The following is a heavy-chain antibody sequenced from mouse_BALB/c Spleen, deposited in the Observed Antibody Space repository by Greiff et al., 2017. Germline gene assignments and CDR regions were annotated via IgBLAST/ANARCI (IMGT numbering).Heavy chain of an antibody. D-gene: IGHD1-1*01. CDR3: ARSLLRSAMDY. V-gene: IGHV5-17*02. J-gene: IGHJ4*01. CDR2: ISSGSSTI. Sequence: DVKLVESGGGLVQPGGSRKLSCAASGFTFSSFGMHWVRQAPEKGLEWVAYISSGSSTIYYADTVKGRFTISRDNPKNTLFLQMTSLRSEDTAMYYCARSLLRSAMDYWGQGTSVTVSS. CDR1: GFTFSSFG.